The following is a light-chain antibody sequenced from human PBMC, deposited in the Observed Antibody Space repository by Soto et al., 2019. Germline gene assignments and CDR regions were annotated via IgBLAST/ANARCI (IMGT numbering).Light chain of an antibody. V-gene: IGKV1-39*01. J-gene: IGKJ1*01. CDR1: QSISSY. CDR3: QQSYSTPPWT. Sequence: DIQITQSPSSLSASVGDRVTITCRSIQSISSYLNWYQQKPGKAPKLLIYAASSLQSGVPSRFSGSGSGTDFTLTISSLQPEDFATYYCQQSYSTPPWTFGQGTKVDIK. CDR2: AAS.